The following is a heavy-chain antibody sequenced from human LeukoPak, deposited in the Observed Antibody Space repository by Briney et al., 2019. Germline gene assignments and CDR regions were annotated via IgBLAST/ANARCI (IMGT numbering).Heavy chain of an antibody. CDR2: IYYSGST. D-gene: IGHD5-18*01. Sequence: KTSETLSLTCTVSGGSISSYYWSWIRQPPGKGLEWIGYIYYSGSTNYNPSLKSRVTISVDTSKNQFSLKLSSVTAADTAVYYCARGRYSYGKEYFQHWGQGTLVTVSS. J-gene: IGHJ1*01. CDR3: ARGRYSYGKEYFQH. V-gene: IGHV4-59*01. CDR1: GGSISSYY.